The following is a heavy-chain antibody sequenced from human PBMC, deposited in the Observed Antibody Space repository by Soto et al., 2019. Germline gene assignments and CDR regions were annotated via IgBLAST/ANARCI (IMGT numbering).Heavy chain of an antibody. J-gene: IGHJ4*02. CDR3: ARGRTGTTSYFDY. D-gene: IGHD1-1*01. CDR1: GYTFTGYY. Sequence: EASVKVSCKASGYTFTGYYLHWVRQALGQGLEWMGWINPNSGGTNYAQKFQGRVTMTRDTSISTAYMELSRLRSDDTAVYYCARGRTGTTSYFDYWGQGNLVTVSS. CDR2: INPNSGGT. V-gene: IGHV1-2*02.